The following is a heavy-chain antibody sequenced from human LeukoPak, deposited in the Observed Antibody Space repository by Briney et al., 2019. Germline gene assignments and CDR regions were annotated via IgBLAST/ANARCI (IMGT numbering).Heavy chain of an antibody. CDR1: GGSFSGYY. J-gene: IGHJ4*02. V-gene: IGHV4-34*01. Sequence: SETLSLTCAVYGGSFSGYYWSWIRQPPGKGLEWIGEINDRGSTNYNPSLKSRVTISVQTSKNQFSLKLSSVTAADTAVYYCARGLNRNDYGDYGYWGQGTLVTVSS. CDR2: INDRGST. CDR3: ARGLNRNDYGDYGY. D-gene: IGHD4-17*01.